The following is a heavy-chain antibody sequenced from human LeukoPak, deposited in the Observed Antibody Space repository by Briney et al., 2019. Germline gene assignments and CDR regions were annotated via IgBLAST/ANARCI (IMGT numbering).Heavy chain of an antibody. CDR3: ARGSIAAAGTPLDY. D-gene: IGHD6-13*01. CDR1: GGSFSGYY. Sequence: SSETLSLTCAVYGGSFSGYYWSWIRQPPGKGLEWIGETNHSGSTNYNPSLKSRVTISVDTSKNQFSLKLSSVTAADTAVYYCARGSIAAAGTPLDYWGQGTLVTVSS. CDR2: TNHSGST. J-gene: IGHJ4*02. V-gene: IGHV4-34*01.